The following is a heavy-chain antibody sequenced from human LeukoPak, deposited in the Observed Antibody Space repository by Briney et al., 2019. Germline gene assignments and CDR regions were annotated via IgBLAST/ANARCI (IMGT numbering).Heavy chain of an antibody. V-gene: IGHV3-30-3*01. CDR3: ARDPAYCGGDCYLYYYYYYGMDV. CDR1: GFTFSSSD. J-gene: IGHJ6*02. CDR2: ISYDGSNK. D-gene: IGHD2-21*02. Sequence: GGSLRLSCAASGFTFSSSDMHWVRQAPGKGLEWVAVISYDGSNKYYADSVKGRFTISRDNSKNTLYLQMNSLRAEDTAVYYCARDPAYCGGDCYLYYYYYYGMDVWGQGTTVTVSS.